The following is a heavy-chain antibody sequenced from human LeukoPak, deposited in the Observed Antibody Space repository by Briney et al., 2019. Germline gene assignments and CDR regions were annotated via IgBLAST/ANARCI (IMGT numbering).Heavy chain of an antibody. CDR3: ATRSIYYYYGMDV. D-gene: IGHD3-9*01. J-gene: IGHJ6*02. CDR2: IYYSGST. V-gene: IGHV4-59*08. CDR1: GGSISSYY. Sequence: PSETLSLTCTVSGGSISSYYWGWIRQPPGKGLEWIGYIYYSGSTNYNPSLKSRVTISVDTSKNQFSLKLSSVTAADTAVYYCATRSIYYYYGMDVWGQGTTVTVSS.